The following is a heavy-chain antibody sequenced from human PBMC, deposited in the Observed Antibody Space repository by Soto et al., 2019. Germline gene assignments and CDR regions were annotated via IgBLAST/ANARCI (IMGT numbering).Heavy chain of an antibody. Sequence: PSETLSLTCTVSGGSISSYYWSWIRQPAGKGLEWIGRIYTSGSTNYNPSLKSRVTMSVDTSKNQFSLKLSSVTAADTAVYYCARVSTDTAMVKGYYYYGMDVWGQGTTVTAP. CDR3: ARVSTDTAMVKGYYYYGMDV. CDR1: GGSISSYY. V-gene: IGHV4-4*07. J-gene: IGHJ6*02. CDR2: IYTSGST. D-gene: IGHD5-18*01.